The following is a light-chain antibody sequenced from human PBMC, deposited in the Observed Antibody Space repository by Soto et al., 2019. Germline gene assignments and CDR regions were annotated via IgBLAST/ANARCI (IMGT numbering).Light chain of an antibody. V-gene: IGKV3-11*01. CDR1: QSTSSY. CDR3: QQRNRWPPVYT. Sequence: EIVLTQSPATLSLSPGESATLSCKTSQSTSSYLAWYQHRPGQTPRLLIYDVSNRATGIPARFSGSGSGTDFTLTISSLEPEDFAVYYCQQRNRWPPVYTFGQGTKLEI. CDR2: DVS. J-gene: IGKJ2*01.